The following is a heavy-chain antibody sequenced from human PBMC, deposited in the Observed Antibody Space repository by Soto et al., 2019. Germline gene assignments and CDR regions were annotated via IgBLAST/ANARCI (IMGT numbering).Heavy chain of an antibody. Sequence: QVQLQESGPGLVKPSGTLSLTCAVSGGSFSRGYWWSWVRQPPGKGRGWIGEIYDSGTTNYSPSLKSRVTILVDKSKNQFSLRLRSVSAADTALYYCARGGGLNTRWYEGGFDSWGQGTLVTVSS. CDR2: IYDSGTT. J-gene: IGHJ4*02. D-gene: IGHD6-13*01. CDR1: GGSFSRGYW. CDR3: ARGGGLNTRWYEGGFDS. V-gene: IGHV4-4*02.